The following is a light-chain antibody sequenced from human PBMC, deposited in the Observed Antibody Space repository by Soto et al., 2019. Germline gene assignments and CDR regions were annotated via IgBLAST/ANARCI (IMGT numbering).Light chain of an antibody. Sequence: SAMTQPASGSGSRGQSITISCSGTSSDVGSYSHVAWYQQFPGKTPKLIIYEVTYRPSGVSHRFSASKSGNTASLTISGLQAGDEADYYCISYTGSSTSYVFGTGTKVTVL. J-gene: IGLJ1*01. CDR2: EVT. CDR1: SSDVGSYSH. V-gene: IGLV2-14*01. CDR3: ISYTGSSTSYV.